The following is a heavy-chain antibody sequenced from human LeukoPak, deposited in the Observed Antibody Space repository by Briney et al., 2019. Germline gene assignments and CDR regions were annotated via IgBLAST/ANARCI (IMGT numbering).Heavy chain of an antibody. CDR1: GGSMSNYY. CDR2: MFYTGSG. D-gene: IGHD5-18*01. V-gene: IGHV4-59*01. J-gene: IGHJ5*02. CDR3: ATNLPGYSYGYWVA. Sequence: SETLSLTCTVSGGSMSNYYWNWIRQPPGKGLEWIGYMFYTGSGKYNPSLKSRVTISVDTSKRQISLKLTSVTTADTAVCYCATNLPGYSYGYWVAWGQGTLVTVFS.